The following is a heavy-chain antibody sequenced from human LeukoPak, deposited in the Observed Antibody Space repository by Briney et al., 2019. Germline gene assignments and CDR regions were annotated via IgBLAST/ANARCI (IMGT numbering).Heavy chain of an antibody. CDR3: ARVRYRLAETYIDY. J-gene: IGHJ4*02. CDR2: INPNSGDT. Sequence: ASVMVSCKASGYIFTGYYMHWVRQAPGQGLEWMGWINPNSGDTNYAQKFQGRVTMTRDTSIRTAYMELSRLRSDDTAVYYCARVRYRLAETYIDYWGQGTLVTVSS. CDR1: GYIFTGYY. D-gene: IGHD3-16*01. V-gene: IGHV1-2*02.